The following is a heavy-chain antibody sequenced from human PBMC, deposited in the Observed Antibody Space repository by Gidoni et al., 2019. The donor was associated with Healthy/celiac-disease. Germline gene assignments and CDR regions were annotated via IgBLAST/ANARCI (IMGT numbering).Heavy chain of an antibody. D-gene: IGHD2-21*02. J-gene: IGHJ3*02. Sequence: EVQLLESGGGLVQPGGSLRLSCAASGFTFGSYAMRWVRQAPGKGLEWVASMSGSGGSTYYADSVNGRFTISRDNSKNTLYLQMNSLRAEDTAVYYCAKALPGYGVVVTATAFDIWGQGTMVTVSS. V-gene: IGHV3-23*01. CDR1: GFTFGSYA. CDR3: AKALPGYGVVVTATAFDI. CDR2: MSGSGGST.